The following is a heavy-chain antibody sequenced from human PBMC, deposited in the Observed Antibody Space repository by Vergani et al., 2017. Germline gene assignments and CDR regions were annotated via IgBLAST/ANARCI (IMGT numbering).Heavy chain of an antibody. CDR3: AGVVGTGYYYYYMDV. Sequence: EVQLLESGGGLVQPGGSLRLSCAASGFTFSSYSMNWVRQAPGKGLEWVSYISSSSSTIYYADSAKGRFTISRDNAKNSLYLQLNSLRDEDTAVYYCAGVVGTGYYYYYMDVWGKGTTVTVSS. D-gene: IGHD6-19*01. CDR2: ISSSSSTI. CDR1: GFTFSSYS. J-gene: IGHJ6*03. V-gene: IGHV3-48*02.